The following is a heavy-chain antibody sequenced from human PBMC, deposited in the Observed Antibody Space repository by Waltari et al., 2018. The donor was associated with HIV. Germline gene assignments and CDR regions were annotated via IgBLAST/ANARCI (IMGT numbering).Heavy chain of an antibody. D-gene: IGHD6-19*01. Sequence: QVQLVQSGAEVKEPGASVKVSCKASGSRLSNYGINWVRQAPGQGLEWMGWISGYNGNTKYAQKLQGRVTMTTETSTSTDYMELRSLRSDDTAVYYCARSRASGWYYFDYWGQGTLVTVSS. V-gene: IGHV1-18*01. CDR2: ISGYNGNT. J-gene: IGHJ4*02. CDR1: GSRLSNYG. CDR3: ARSRASGWYYFDY.